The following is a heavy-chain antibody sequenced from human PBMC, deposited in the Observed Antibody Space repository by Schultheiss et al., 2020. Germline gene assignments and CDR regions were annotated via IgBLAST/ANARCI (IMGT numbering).Heavy chain of an antibody. CDR1: GFTFSSYA. D-gene: IGHD2-2*01. V-gene: IGHV3-20*01. Sequence: GGSLRLSCAASGFTFSSYAMSWVRQAPGKGLEWVSGITWNGDTTHYADSVRGRFTISRDNSKNSLYLQMNSLRPEDTALYHCARASSTSSAYLYYGLDVWGQGTTVIVSS. CDR2: ITWNGDTT. CDR3: ARASSTSSAYLYYGLDV. J-gene: IGHJ6*02.